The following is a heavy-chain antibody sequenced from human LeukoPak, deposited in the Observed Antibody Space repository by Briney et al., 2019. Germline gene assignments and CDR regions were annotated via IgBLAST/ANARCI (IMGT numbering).Heavy chain of an antibody. CDR3: ATGAHYSSGWYEYFQH. D-gene: IGHD6-19*01. V-gene: IGHV1-24*01. CDR2: FDPEDGET. J-gene: IGHJ1*01. Sequence: GASVKVSCKVSGYTLTELSMHWVRQAPGKGLEWKGGFDPEDGETIYAQKFQGRVTMTEDTSTDTAYMELSSLRSEDTAVYYCATGAHYSSGWYEYFQHWGQGTLVTVSS. CDR1: GYTLTELS.